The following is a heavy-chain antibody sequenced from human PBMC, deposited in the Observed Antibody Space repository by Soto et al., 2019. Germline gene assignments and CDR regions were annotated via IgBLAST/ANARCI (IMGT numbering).Heavy chain of an antibody. Sequence: SVKVSCKASGFTLTSSAVQWVRQARGQRLEWIGWIVVGSGNTNYAQKFQERVTITRDMSTSTAYMELSSLRSEDTAVYYCAAGYDFWIGYYEPYYYGMDVWAQGTTVTVSS. CDR3: AAGYDFWIGYYEPYYYGMDV. CDR1: GFTLTSSA. D-gene: IGHD3-3*01. V-gene: IGHV1-58*01. CDR2: IVVGSGNT. J-gene: IGHJ6*02.